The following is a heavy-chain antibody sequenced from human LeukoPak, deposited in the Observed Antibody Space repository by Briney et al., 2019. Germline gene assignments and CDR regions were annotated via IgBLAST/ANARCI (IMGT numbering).Heavy chain of an antibody. V-gene: IGHV4-4*07. J-gene: IGHJ3*02. CDR2: IYTSGST. CDR1: GGSISSYY. Sequence: PSETLSLTCTVSGGSISSYYWSWIRQPAGKGLEWIGRIYTSGSTNYNPSLKSRVTMSVDTSKNQFSLQLNSVTPEDTAVYYCARDPIVVIGAFDIWGQGTMVTVSS. D-gene: IGHD3-22*01. CDR3: ARDPIVVIGAFDI.